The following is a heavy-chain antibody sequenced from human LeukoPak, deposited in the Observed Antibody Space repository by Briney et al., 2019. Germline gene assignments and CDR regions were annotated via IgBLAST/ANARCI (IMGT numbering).Heavy chain of an antibody. CDR1: GFTVSSNY. CDR2: IYSGGST. J-gene: IGHJ6*02. Sequence: PGGSLRLSCAASGFTVSSNYMSWVRQAPGKGLEWVSVIYSGGSTYYADSVKGRFTISRDNSKNTLYLQMNSLRAEDTAVYYCARRTGSTVTTYYGMDVWGQGTTVTVSS. D-gene: IGHD4-17*01. CDR3: ARRTGSTVTTYYGMDV. V-gene: IGHV3-66*01.